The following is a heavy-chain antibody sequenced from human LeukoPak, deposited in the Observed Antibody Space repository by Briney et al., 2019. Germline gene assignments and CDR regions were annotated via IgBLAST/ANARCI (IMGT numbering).Heavy chain of an antibody. J-gene: IGHJ4*02. CDR3: SRANAVGGTTTLGY. D-gene: IGHD1-26*01. Sequence: GGSLRLSCTASGFTFGDYAMSWVRQAPGKGLAWVGFIGRKAYGGTIEYAASVKGRFTISRDDSKSIAYLQMNSLKTEDTAVYYCSRANAVGGTTTLGYWGQGTLVTVSS. CDR1: GFTFGDYA. V-gene: IGHV3-49*04. CDR2: IGRKAYGGTI.